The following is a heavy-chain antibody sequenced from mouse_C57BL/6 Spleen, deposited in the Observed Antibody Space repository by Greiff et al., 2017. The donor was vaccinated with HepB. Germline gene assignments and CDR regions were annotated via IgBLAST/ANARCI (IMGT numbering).Heavy chain of an antibody. Sequence: VKLVESGAELARPGASVKLSCKASGYTFTSYGISWVKQSTGQGLEWIGEIYPRSGNTYYNEKFKGKATLTADKSSSTAYMELRSLTSEDSAVYFCAGGNDAMDYWGQGTSVTVSS. V-gene: IGHV1-81*01. CDR2: IYPRSGNT. CDR1: GYTFTSYG. CDR3: AGGNDAMDY. D-gene: IGHD2-1*01. J-gene: IGHJ4*01.